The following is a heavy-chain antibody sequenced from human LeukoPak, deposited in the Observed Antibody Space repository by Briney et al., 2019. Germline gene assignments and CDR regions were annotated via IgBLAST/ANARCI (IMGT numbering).Heavy chain of an antibody. CDR3: ARSLAYSGWYYFDY. Sequence: GALRLSCAASGFTVSSNYMSWVRQAPGKGLEWVSVIYSGGSTYYADSVKGRFTISRDNSKNTLYLQMNSLRAEDTAVYYCARSLAYSGWYYFDYWGQGTLVTVSS. D-gene: IGHD6-19*01. CDR2: IYSGGST. CDR1: GFTVSSNY. V-gene: IGHV3-53*05. J-gene: IGHJ4*02.